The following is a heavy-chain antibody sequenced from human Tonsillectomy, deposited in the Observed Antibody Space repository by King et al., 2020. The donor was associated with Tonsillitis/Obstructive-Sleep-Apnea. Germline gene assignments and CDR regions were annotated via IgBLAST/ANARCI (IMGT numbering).Heavy chain of an antibody. D-gene: IGHD2-2*01. CDR3: TRSPHRYCSSASCFADY. Sequence: VQLVESGGGLVEPGRYLRLSCTASGFTFGDYAVSWFRQAPGKGLEWVGFIRSKNYGGAAEYAASVKDRFTISRDDSKSIAFLQINSLKTEDTAVYFCTRSPHRYCSSASCFADYWGQGTLVTVSS. CDR1: GFTFGDYA. J-gene: IGHJ4*02. CDR2: IRSKNYGGAA. V-gene: IGHV3-49*03.